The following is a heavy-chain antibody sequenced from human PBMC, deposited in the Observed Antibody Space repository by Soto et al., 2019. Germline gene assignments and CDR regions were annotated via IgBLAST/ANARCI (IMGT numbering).Heavy chain of an antibody. Sequence: EVQLVESGGGLIQPGGSLRLSCAASGFTVSNNYMRWVRQAPGKGLEWVSLIYSGSNTHYADSVKGRFTISRDDSKNTLYLQMNSLRVEDTAVYYCARDPPGIAASGAGGWGQGTLVTVSS. D-gene: IGHD6-13*01. CDR2: IYSGSNT. V-gene: IGHV3-53*01. CDR3: ARDPPGIAASGAGG. J-gene: IGHJ4*02. CDR1: GFTVSNNY.